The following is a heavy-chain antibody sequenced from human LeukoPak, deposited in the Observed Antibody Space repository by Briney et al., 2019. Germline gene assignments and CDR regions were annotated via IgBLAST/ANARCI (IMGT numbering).Heavy chain of an antibody. CDR1: GGSFSAYY. CDR2: TNHSEDR. Sequence: SETLSLTCAVYGGSFSAYYWSWFRQPPGKGLEWIGKTNHSEDRNYNPSRKSRVTMAVDTSKNQFSLKLSSVTAADTAVYYCARDHLGGTPIDYWGQGTLVTVSS. CDR3: ARDHLGGTPIDY. V-gene: IGHV4-34*01. J-gene: IGHJ4*02. D-gene: IGHD3-10*01.